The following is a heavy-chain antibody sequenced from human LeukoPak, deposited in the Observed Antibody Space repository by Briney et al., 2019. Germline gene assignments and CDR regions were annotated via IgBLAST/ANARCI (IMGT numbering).Heavy chain of an antibody. Sequence: TSETLSLTCTVSGGSLSGDYWNWIRQPPGKGLEWIGYIYYTGTTDYSPSLKSRVTISLDMSKNQFSLKLRSVTAADTAVYYCARTNAFGNRGQGTMVTVSS. CDR3: ARTNAFGN. J-gene: IGHJ3*02. V-gene: IGHV4-59*01. CDR2: IYYTGTT. CDR1: GGSLSGDY.